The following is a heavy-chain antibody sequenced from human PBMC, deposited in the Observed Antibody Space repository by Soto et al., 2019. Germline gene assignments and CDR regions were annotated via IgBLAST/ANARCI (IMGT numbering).Heavy chain of an antibody. CDR3: ASLSWEGQLVYYYYMDV. V-gene: IGHV1-58*01. Sequence: VKVSCKASGFTFTSSAVQWVRQARGQRLEWIGRIVVGSGNTNYAQKFQERVTITRDMSTSTAYMELSSLRSEDTAVYYCASLSWEGQLVYYYYMDVWGKGTTVTVS. J-gene: IGHJ6*03. CDR1: GFTFTSSA. D-gene: IGHD6-6*01. CDR2: IVVGSGNT.